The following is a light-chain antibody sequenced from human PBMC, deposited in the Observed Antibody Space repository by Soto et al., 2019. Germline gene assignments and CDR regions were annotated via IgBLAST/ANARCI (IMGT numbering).Light chain of an antibody. J-gene: IGKJ1*01. CDR3: QLNAALPWT. Sequence: IVMTLSPATLSVSPGERATLSCRASQSLGGSLAWYQQNPRQPPRLLIYGTSSRATGIPDRCSGSGSGTDSTLTIIRLQPEDFTVFYCQLNAALPWTFAQGTKVDI. CDR1: QSLGGS. CDR2: GTS. V-gene: IGKV3D-15*01.